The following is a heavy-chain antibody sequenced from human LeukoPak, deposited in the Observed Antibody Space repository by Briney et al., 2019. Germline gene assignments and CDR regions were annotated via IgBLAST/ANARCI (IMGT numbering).Heavy chain of an antibody. CDR3: AKVRWGSDNALDS. V-gene: IGHV3-30*18. D-gene: IGHD3-16*01. CDR1: GFPFSDYG. Sequence: GGSLRLSCAASGFPFSDYGMYWVRQAPGKGLEWLAVISHDGSNKHYADSVKGRITISRDNSMNTLYLQMNSLTAEETAVYYCAKVRWGSDNALDSWGQGTLVTGSS. J-gene: IGHJ4*02. CDR2: ISHDGSNK.